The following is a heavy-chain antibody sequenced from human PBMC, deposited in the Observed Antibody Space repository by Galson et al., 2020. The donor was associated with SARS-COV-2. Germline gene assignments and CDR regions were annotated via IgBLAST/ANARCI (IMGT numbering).Heavy chain of an antibody. CDR3: ARIGRRGYSRFPPYY. CDR2: INHSGST. Sequence: SQTLSLTCAVYGGSFSGYYWSWIRQPPGKGLEWIGEINHSGSTNYNPSLKSRVTISVDTSKNQFSLKLSSVTAADTSVYYCARIGRRGYSRFPPYYWGQGTLVTVSS. D-gene: IGHD5-18*01. J-gene: IGHJ4*02. CDR1: GGSFSGYY. V-gene: IGHV4-34*01.